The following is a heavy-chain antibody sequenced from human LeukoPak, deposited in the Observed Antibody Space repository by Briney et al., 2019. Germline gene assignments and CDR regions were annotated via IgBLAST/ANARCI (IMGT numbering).Heavy chain of an antibody. CDR1: GFTFSSYE. V-gene: IGHV3-48*03. Sequence: GGSLRLSCAASGFTFSSYEMSWVRQAPGKGLEWVSYINTGGFTIYYADSVKGRFTISRDNAKNSLYLQMNSLRAEDTAVYFCARDRGRREDYWGQGTLVTVSS. D-gene: IGHD1-26*01. CDR2: INTGGFTI. CDR3: ARDRGRREDY. J-gene: IGHJ4*02.